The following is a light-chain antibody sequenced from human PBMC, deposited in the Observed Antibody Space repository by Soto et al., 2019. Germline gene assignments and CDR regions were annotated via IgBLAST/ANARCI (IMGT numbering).Light chain of an antibody. V-gene: IGLV1-44*01. CDR1: SSNIGSNT. Sequence: QAVVTQPPSASGTPGQRVTISSSGSSSNIGSNTVNWYQQLPGTAPKLLIYRNNKRPSGVPDRFSGSKSGTSASLAISGLQSEDEADYYCAAWDDSLNGYVFGTGTKVTVL. CDR3: AAWDDSLNGYV. J-gene: IGLJ1*01. CDR2: RNN.